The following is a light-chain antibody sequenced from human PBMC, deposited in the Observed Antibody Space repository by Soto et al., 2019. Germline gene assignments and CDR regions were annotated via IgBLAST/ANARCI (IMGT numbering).Light chain of an antibody. CDR3: LQKYFYPFT. Sequence: AIQMTQSPSSLSESVGDRVTITCRASQGIRNDLDWFQQKPGKAPKLLIYAASNLQSGVPARFSGSGSGTDFTLTSSSLQPEDFATYYCLQKYFYPFTFGPGTKVDI. CDR1: QGIRND. CDR2: AAS. V-gene: IGKV1-6*01. J-gene: IGKJ3*01.